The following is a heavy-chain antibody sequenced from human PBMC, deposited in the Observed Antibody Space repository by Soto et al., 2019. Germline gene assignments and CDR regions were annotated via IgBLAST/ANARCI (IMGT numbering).Heavy chain of an antibody. CDR1: GGSISSYY. Sequence: PSETLSLTCTVSGGSISSYYWSWIRQPPGKGLEWIGYIYYSGSTNYNPSLKSRVTISVDASTNQFSLKLSSVTAADTAVYYCARAEVHSSSFDYWGQGTLVTVSS. CDR2: IYYSGST. V-gene: IGHV4-59*08. J-gene: IGHJ4*02. CDR3: ARAEVHSSSFDY. D-gene: IGHD6-6*01.